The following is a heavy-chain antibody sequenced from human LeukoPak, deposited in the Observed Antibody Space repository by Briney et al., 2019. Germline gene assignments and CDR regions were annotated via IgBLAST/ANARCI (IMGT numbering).Heavy chain of an antibody. J-gene: IGHJ3*02. D-gene: IGHD1-14*01. CDR3: AKSRAPTAAPDAFDI. V-gene: IGHV3-30*02. CDR1: GFIFTNYG. Sequence: GGSLRLSCEGSGFIFTNYGIHWVRQAPGKGLEWVAFIRYGVSNEYYADSVRGRFTISRDNSKNSLYLQMNSLRPEDTAIYYCAKSRAPTAAPDAFDIWGQGTMVTVSS. CDR2: IRYGVSNE.